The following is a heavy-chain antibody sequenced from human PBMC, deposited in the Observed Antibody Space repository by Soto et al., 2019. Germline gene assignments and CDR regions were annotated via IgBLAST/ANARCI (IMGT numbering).Heavy chain of an antibody. J-gene: IGHJ3*01. CDR2: IYPGDSDT. Sequence: GESLKISCKGSGYSFTSYWIGWVRQMPGKGLEWMGIIYPGDSDTRYNPSFRGRVTISADKSITSAFVQWGSLKASDSAIYYCARFRAPRRQLISMSFHLWGLGTLVTVS. CDR1: GYSFTSYW. V-gene: IGHV5-51*01. D-gene: IGHD6-13*01. CDR3: ARFRAPRRQLISMSFHL.